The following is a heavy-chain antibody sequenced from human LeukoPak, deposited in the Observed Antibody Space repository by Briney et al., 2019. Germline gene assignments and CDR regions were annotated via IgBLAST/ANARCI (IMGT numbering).Heavy chain of an antibody. D-gene: IGHD7-27*01. CDR1: GYTFTGYC. J-gene: IGHJ4*02. CDR3: ARDISSGGSGDQAEDY. CDR2: INPNSGGT. Sequence: ASVKVSCKASGYTFTGYCMHWVRQAPGQGLEWMGRINPNSGGTNYAQKFQGRVTMTRDTSISTAYMELSRLRSDDTAVYYCARDISSGGSGDQAEDYWGQGTLVTVSS. V-gene: IGHV1-2*06.